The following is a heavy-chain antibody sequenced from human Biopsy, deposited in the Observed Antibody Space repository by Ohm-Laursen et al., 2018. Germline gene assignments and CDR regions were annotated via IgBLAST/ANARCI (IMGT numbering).Heavy chain of an antibody. V-gene: IGHV3-30*18. Sequence: SLRLSCAASGFSFSNYGMHWVRQAPGKGLEWVALISHGGNDEYYADSVEGRFTISRDNSKNTVLLQMNNLRAEDTAAFYCAKDLRNNNWGVENWGQGTLVTVSS. J-gene: IGHJ4*02. D-gene: IGHD7-27*01. CDR3: AKDLRNNNWGVEN. CDR2: ISHGGNDE. CDR1: GFSFSNYG.